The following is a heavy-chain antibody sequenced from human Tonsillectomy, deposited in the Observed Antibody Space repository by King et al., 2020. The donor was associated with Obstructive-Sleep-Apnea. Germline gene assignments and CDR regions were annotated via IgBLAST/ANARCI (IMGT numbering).Heavy chain of an antibody. V-gene: IGHV4-34*01. CDR3: ARATRGYDY. D-gene: IGHD2-15*01. Sequence: VQLQQWGAGLLKPSETLSLTCAVYGGSFNNYYWSWIRQPPGKGLEWIGEINHSGSTNYNPSLKCRVAISVDTSKNQFSLKLSSVTAADTAVYYCARATRGYDYWDQGTLVTVSS. J-gene: IGHJ4*02. CDR1: GGSFNNYY. CDR2: INHSGST.